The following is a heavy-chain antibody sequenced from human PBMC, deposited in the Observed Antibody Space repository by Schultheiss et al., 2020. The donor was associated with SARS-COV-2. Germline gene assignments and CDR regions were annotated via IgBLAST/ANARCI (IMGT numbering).Heavy chain of an antibody. J-gene: IGHJ4*02. CDR2: IYSGGST. V-gene: IGHV3-66*01. Sequence: GGSLRLSCAASGFTVSSNYMSWVRQAPGKGLEWVSVIYSGGSTYYADSVKGRFTISRDNSKNTLYLQMNSLRAEDTAVYYCAKFGGYSSSWYADYWGQGTLVTVSS. CDR1: GFTVSSNY. CDR3: AKFGGYSSSWYADY. D-gene: IGHD6-13*01.